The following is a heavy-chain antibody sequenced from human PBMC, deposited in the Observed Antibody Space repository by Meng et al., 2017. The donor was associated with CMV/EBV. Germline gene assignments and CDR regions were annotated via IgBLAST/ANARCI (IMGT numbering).Heavy chain of an antibody. V-gene: IGHV1-46*01. CDR2: INPSGGST. Sequence: GQLWQAGAEGKKPGASVKGACKASGYTFTSNYMHWVRQDPGQGLEWMGIINPSGGSTSYAQKFQGRVTMTRDTSTSTVYMELSSLRSEDTAVYYCARDGYSGSYGGDYWGQGTLVTVFS. CDR1: GYTFTSNY. J-gene: IGHJ4*02. D-gene: IGHD1-26*01. CDR3: ARDGYSGSYGGDY.